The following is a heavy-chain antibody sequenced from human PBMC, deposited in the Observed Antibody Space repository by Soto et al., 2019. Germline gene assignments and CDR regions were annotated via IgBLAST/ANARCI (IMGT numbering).Heavy chain of an antibody. Sequence: PGGSLRLSCAASGFTFDDYAMHWVRQAPGKGLEWVSGISWNSGSIGYADSVKGRFTISRDNAKNSLYLQMNSLRAEDTALYYCAKDIGSGLHYYYGMDVWGQGTTVTVSS. D-gene: IGHD6-19*01. V-gene: IGHV3-9*01. CDR2: ISWNSGSI. CDR3: AKDIGSGLHYYYGMDV. CDR1: GFTFDDYA. J-gene: IGHJ6*02.